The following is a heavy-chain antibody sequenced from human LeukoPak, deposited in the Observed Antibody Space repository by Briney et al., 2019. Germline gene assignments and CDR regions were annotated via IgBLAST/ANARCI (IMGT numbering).Heavy chain of an antibody. CDR1: GGTFSSYA. CDR3: ARGYYDSSGFYYFDY. V-gene: IGHV1-69*13. CDR2: IIPIFGTA. D-gene: IGHD3-22*01. J-gene: IGHJ4*02. Sequence: GASVKVSCKASGGTFSSYAIRWVRQAPGQGLEWMGGIIPIFGTANYAQKFQGRVTITADESTSTAYMELSSLRSEDTAVYYCARGYYDSSGFYYFDYWGQGTLVTVSS.